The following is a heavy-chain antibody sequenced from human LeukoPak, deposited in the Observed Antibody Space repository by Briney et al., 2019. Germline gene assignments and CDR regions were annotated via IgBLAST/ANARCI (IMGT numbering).Heavy chain of an antibody. D-gene: IGHD2-15*01. V-gene: IGHV3-53*01. CDR3: ATLLPASRHYFQY. Sequence: PGGSLRLSCAASGFTVSDSYMSWVRQAPGMGLEWVSVIYGAGATYYADSMRGRFTISRDNSKNTLYLQMTSLRAEDTAFYYCATLLPASRHYFQYWGQGALVTVSS. J-gene: IGHJ4*02. CDR2: IYGAGAT. CDR1: GFTVSDSY.